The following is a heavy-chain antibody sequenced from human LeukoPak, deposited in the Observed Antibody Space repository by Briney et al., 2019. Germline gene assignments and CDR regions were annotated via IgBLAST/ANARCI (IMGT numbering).Heavy chain of an antibody. V-gene: IGHV3-30*18. D-gene: IGHD6-13*01. CDR2: ISYDGSNK. CDR3: AKDGIAAAGRYYYYMDV. J-gene: IGHJ6*03. CDR1: GFTFSSYG. Sequence: GGSLRLSCAASGFTFSSYGMHWVRQAPGKGLEWVAVISYDGSNKYYADSVKGRFTISRDNSKNTLYLQMNSLRAEDTALYYCAKDGIAAAGRYYYYMDVWGKGTTVTVSS.